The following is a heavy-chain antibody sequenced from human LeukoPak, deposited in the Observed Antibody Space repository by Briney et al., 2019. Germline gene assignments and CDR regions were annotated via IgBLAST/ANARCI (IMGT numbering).Heavy chain of an antibody. CDR1: GFTVNSKY. Sequence: GRSLRLSCAASGFTVNSKYMTWVRQAPGKGLEWVSVIYYGGATFYADSVKGRFTISRDSSKNTLYLQMNTLRAEDTAMYYCARGYCVSSNCPSLDAFDMWGQGTMVTVSS. CDR2: IYYGGAT. V-gene: IGHV3-53*01. J-gene: IGHJ3*02. D-gene: IGHD2-2*01. CDR3: ARGYCVSSNCPSLDAFDM.